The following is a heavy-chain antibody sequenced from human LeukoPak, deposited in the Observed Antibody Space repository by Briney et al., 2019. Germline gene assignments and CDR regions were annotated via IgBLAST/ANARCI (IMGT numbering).Heavy chain of an antibody. J-gene: IGHJ5*02. CDR1: GFTFSNFP. V-gene: IGHV3-23*01. CDR2: ISGSGGDT. Sequence: GGSLRLSCAASGFTFSNFPMTWVRRAPGKGLESFSSISGSGGDTYYTDSVKGRFTISRDNSKNTLYLQMNSLRAEDTAVYYCAKDTESYGSGWFDPWGQGTLVTVSS. CDR3: AKDTESYGSGWFDP. D-gene: IGHD5-18*01.